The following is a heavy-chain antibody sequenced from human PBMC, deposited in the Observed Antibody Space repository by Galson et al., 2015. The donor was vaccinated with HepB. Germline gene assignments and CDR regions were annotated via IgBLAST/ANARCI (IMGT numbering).Heavy chain of an antibody. V-gene: IGHV3-21*01. D-gene: IGHD6-19*01. CDR2: ISSSSSYI. CDR1: GFTFSSYS. J-gene: IGHJ4*02. Sequence: SLRLSCAASGFTFSSYSMNWVRQAPGKGLEWVSSISSSSSYIYYADSVKGRFTISRDNSKNTLYLQMNSLRAEDTAVYYCAKDTRAVAGINYWGQGTLVTVSS. CDR3: AKDTRAVAGINY.